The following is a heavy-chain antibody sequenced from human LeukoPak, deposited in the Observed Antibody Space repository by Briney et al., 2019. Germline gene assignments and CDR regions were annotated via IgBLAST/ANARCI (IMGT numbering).Heavy chain of an antibody. V-gene: IGHV1-2*02. Sequence: GASVKVSCKASGYTFTGYYMHWVRQAPGQGLEWMGWINPNSGGTNYAQKFQGRVTMTRDTSTSTVYMELSSLRSEDTAVYYCARSYSSSANFDYWGQGTLVTVSS. J-gene: IGHJ4*02. CDR1: GYTFTGYY. CDR2: INPNSGGT. D-gene: IGHD6-13*01. CDR3: ARSYSSSANFDY.